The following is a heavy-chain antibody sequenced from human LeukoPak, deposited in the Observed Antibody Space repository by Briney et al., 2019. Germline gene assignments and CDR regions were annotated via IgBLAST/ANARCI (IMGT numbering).Heavy chain of an antibody. V-gene: IGHV3-23*01. J-gene: IGHJ4*02. Sequence: GRSLRLSCATSGFIFSHHGMNWVRQAPGKGLEWVSGIRADAVTTYYADSVKGRFIISRDNSKNTVYLQMNSLSAEDAAVYYCVKDDGWVQYANWGQGTLVTVSS. CDR3: VKDDGWVQYAN. D-gene: IGHD5-24*01. CDR2: IRADAVTT. CDR1: GFIFSHHG.